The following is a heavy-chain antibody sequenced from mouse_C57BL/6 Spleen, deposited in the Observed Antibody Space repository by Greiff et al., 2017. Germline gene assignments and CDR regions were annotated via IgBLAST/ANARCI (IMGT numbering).Heavy chain of an antibody. V-gene: IGHV5-9*01. J-gene: IGHJ2*01. Sequence: EVKLVESGGGLVKPGGSLKLSCAASGFTFSSYTMSWVRQTPEKRLEWVATLSGGGGNTYYPDSVKGRFTISRDNAKNTLYLQRSSLRSEDTALYYCARHVSSSGYGFDYWGQGTTLTVSS. CDR3: ARHVSSSGYGFDY. CDR2: LSGGGGNT. CDR1: GFTFSSYT. D-gene: IGHD3-2*02.